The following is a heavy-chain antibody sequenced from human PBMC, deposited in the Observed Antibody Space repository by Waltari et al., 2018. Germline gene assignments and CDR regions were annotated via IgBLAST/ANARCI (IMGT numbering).Heavy chain of an antibody. D-gene: IGHD3-16*01. J-gene: IGHJ4*02. CDR2: ISSTSSYI. V-gene: IGHV3-21*01. Sequence: EVQLVESGGGLVNPGGSLRLSWAASGFTLSNFAINWVRQAPGKGLEWVSSISSTSSYIYYADSVKGRFTISRDNAKNSLYLQMNSLRADDTAVYYCARVGAIISLDYWGQGTLVTVSS. CDR1: GFTLSNFA. CDR3: ARVGAIISLDY.